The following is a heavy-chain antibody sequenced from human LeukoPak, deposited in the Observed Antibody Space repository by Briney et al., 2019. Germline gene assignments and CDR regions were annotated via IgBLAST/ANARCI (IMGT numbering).Heavy chain of an antibody. CDR2: IYYSGST. CDR1: GGSISSGTFY. V-gene: IGHV4-39*01. Sequence: SSETLSLTCTVSGGSISSGTFYWSWIRQPAGKGLEWIGSIYYSGSTYYNPSLKSRVTISVDTSKNQFSLKLSSVTAADTAVYYCARLSDGSGSSPGEVGTGFDYWGQGTLVTVSS. D-gene: IGHD3-10*01. CDR3: ARLSDGSGSSPGEVGTGFDY. J-gene: IGHJ4*02.